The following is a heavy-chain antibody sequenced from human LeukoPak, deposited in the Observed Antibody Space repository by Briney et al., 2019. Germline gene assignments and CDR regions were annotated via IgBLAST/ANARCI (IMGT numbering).Heavy chain of an antibody. V-gene: IGHV1-18*01. D-gene: IGHD3-22*01. Sequence: ASVKVSCKASGYTFTSYGISWVRQAPGQGLEWMGWISAYNGNTNYAQKLQGRVTMTTDTSTSTAYMELRSLRSDDTAVCYCARGLQQYYYDSSGPPDYWGQGTLVTVSS. CDR2: ISAYNGNT. CDR3: ARGLQQYYYDSSGPPDY. J-gene: IGHJ4*02. CDR1: GYTFTSYG.